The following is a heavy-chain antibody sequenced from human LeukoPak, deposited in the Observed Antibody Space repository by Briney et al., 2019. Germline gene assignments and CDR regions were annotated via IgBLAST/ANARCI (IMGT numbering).Heavy chain of an antibody. Sequence: SETLSLTCAVYGGSFSGYYWSWIRQPPGKGLEWIGEINHSGSTNYNPSLKSRVTISVDTSKNQFSLKLSSVTAADTAVYYCARGKRHFDYWGQGTLVTVSS. J-gene: IGHJ4*02. CDR3: ARGKRHFDY. V-gene: IGHV4-34*01. CDR1: GGSFSGYY. CDR2: INHSGST.